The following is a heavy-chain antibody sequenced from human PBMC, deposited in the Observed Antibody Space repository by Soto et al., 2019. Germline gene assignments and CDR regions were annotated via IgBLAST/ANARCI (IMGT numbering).Heavy chain of an antibody. Sequence: SETLSLTCTVSGGSISSYYWSWIRQPPGKGLEWIGYIYYSGSTNYNPSLKSRVTISVDTSKNQFSLKLSSVTAADTAVYYCASLSPGYCTNGVCYGGPLDYWGQGTLVTVS. D-gene: IGHD2-8*01. CDR2: IYYSGST. V-gene: IGHV4-59*01. J-gene: IGHJ4*02. CDR3: ASLSPGYCTNGVCYGGPLDY. CDR1: GGSISSYY.